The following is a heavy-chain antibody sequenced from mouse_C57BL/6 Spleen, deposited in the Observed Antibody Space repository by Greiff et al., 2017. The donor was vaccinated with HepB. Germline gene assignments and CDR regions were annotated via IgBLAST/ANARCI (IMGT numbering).Heavy chain of an antibody. CDR1: GYAFSSYW. Sequence: QVHVKQSGAELVKPGASVKISCKASGYAFSSYWMNWVKQRPGKGLEWIGQIYPGDGDTNYNGKFKGKATLTADKSSSTAYMQLSSLTSEDSAVYCCAREGGDGYSYDYWGQGTTLTVSS. V-gene: IGHV1-80*01. CDR3: AREGGDGYSYDY. J-gene: IGHJ2*01. D-gene: IGHD2-3*01. CDR2: IYPGDGDT.